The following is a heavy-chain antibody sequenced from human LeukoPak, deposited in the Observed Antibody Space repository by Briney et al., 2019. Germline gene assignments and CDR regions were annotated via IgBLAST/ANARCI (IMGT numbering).Heavy chain of an antibody. Sequence: GGSLRLSCAAFSDFAMSWVRQAPGRGLEWVSAINGRGDDTYYPDSVKGRFTISRDNSNNTLYLQMNSLRAEDTAVYYCAKGHRSSSSFFDSWGQGILVTVSS. D-gene: IGHD6-19*01. CDR1: SDFA. V-gene: IGHV3-23*01. CDR2: INGRGDDT. J-gene: IGHJ4*02. CDR3: AKGHRSSSSFFDS.